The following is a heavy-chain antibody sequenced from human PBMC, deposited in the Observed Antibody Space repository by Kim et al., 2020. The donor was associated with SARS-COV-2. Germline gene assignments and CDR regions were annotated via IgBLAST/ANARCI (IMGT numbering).Heavy chain of an antibody. CDR3: ARRDYDKGPGAFDI. V-gene: IGHV4-39*01. CDR1: GCSISSSSYY. D-gene: IGHD3-22*01. CDR2: IYYSGST. Sequence: SETLSLTCTVSGCSISSSSYYWGWIRQPPGKGLEWIGSIYYSGSTYYNPSLKSRVTISVDTSKNQFSLKLSSVTAADTAVYYCARRDYDKGPGAFDIWGQGTMVTVSS. J-gene: IGHJ3*02.